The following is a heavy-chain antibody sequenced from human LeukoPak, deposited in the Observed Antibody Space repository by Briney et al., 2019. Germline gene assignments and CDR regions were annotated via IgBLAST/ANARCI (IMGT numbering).Heavy chain of an antibody. J-gene: IGHJ4*02. CDR1: GGSISSYY. D-gene: IGHD6-19*01. V-gene: IGHV4-59*01. CDR3: ARGSIAVAGTRGIFSH. Sequence: SETLSLTCTVSGGSISSYYWSWIRQPPGKGLEWIGYIYFSGSTNYNPSLKSRVTIPLDTSKNQFSLNLSSVTAADTAVYYCARGSIAVAGTRGIFSHWGQGTLVTVSS. CDR2: IYFSGST.